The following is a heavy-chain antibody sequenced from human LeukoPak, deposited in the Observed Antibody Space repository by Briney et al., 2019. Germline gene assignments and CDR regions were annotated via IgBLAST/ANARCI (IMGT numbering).Heavy chain of an antibody. Sequence: PGGSLRLSCAASGFTVSSNYMSWVRQAPGKGLEWVSVIYSGGSTYYADSVKGRFTISRDNSKNTLYLQMNSLRAEDTAVYYCAKDWDGYGDNGYFDYWGQGTLVTVSS. V-gene: IGHV3-53*01. J-gene: IGHJ4*02. CDR2: IYSGGST. CDR3: AKDWDGYGDNGYFDY. CDR1: GFTVSSNY. D-gene: IGHD4-23*01.